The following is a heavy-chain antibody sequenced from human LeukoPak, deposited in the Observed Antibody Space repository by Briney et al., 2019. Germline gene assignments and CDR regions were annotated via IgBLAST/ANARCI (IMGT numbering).Heavy chain of an antibody. CDR1: GFTFDDYA. J-gene: IGHJ3*02. CDR3: AKDIPGVDYAFDI. Sequence: GGSLGLSCAASGFTFDDYAMHWVRQAPGKGLEWVSGISWNSGSIGYADSVKGRFTISRDNAKNSLYLQMNSLRAEDTALYYCAKDIPGVDYAFDIWGQGTMVTVSS. D-gene: IGHD3-10*01. CDR2: ISWNSGSI. V-gene: IGHV3-9*01.